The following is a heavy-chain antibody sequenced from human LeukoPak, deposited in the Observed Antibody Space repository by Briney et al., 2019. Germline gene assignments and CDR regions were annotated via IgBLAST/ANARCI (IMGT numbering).Heavy chain of an antibody. CDR3: ARGWGGSSWPFDY. CDR1: GFTFSSYS. CDR2: ISSSSSTI. J-gene: IGHJ4*02. Sequence: GGSLRLSCAASGFTFSSYSMNWVRQAPGKGLEWVSYISSSSSTIYYADSVKGRFTISRDNSKNTLYLQMNSLRPEDAAVYYCARGWGGSSWPFDYWGQGTLVTVSS. D-gene: IGHD6-13*01. V-gene: IGHV3-48*01.